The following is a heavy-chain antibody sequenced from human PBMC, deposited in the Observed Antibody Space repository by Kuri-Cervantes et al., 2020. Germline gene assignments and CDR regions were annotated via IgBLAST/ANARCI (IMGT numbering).Heavy chain of an antibody. D-gene: IGHD2-15*01. V-gene: IGHV3-11*01. CDR3: AKDPLSAGYCSGGSCLYFDY. J-gene: IGHJ4*02. CDR1: GFTFSDYY. CDR2: ISSSGSTI. Sequence: GGSLRLSCAASGFTFSDYYMSWIRQAPGKGLEWVSYISSSGSTIYYADSVKGRFTISRDNAKNSLYLQMNSLRAEDTAVYYCAKDPLSAGYCSGGSCLYFDYWGQGTLVTVSS.